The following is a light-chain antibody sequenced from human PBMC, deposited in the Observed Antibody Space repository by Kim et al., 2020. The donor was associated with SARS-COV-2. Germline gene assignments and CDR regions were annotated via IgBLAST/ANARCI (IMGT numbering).Light chain of an antibody. CDR2: GAT. Sequence: PGERATLSCRASETIKGDYLAWYQHKPGQAPRLLIYGATSRATGIPDRFSGSGSGTDFTLTISRLEPEDVSVYYCQQYGSSLPFTFGPGTKVDIK. J-gene: IGKJ3*01. V-gene: IGKV3-20*01. CDR3: QQYGSSLPFT. CDR1: ETIKGDY.